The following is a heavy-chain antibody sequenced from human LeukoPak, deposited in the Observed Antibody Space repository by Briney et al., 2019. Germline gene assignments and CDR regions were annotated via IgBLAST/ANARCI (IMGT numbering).Heavy chain of an antibody. CDR3: ARWGTMTTVPL. J-gene: IGHJ4*02. V-gene: IGHV4-59*08. CDR2: IYYSVSGGGT. CDR1: GGSINNYY. D-gene: IGHD4-17*01. Sequence: SETLSLTCTVSGGSINNYYWNWIRQPPGKGLELIGYIYYSVSGGGTNYNPSLKSRVTISADTSKNQFSLKLSSVTAADTAVYYCARWGTMTTVPLWCQGTLVTVSS.